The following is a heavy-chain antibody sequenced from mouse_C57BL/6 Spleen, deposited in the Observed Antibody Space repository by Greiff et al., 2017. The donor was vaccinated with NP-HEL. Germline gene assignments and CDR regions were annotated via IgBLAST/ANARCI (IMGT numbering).Heavy chain of an antibody. CDR2: INPYNGGT. Sequence: VQLQQSGPVLVKPGASVKMSCKASGYTFTDYYMNWVKQSHGKSLEWIGVINPYNGGTSYNQKFKGKATLTVDKSSSTAYMELNSLTSEDSAVYYGARGGGYYYGSSPWFAYWGQGTLVTVSA. D-gene: IGHD1-1*01. J-gene: IGHJ3*01. CDR1: GYTFTDYY. CDR3: ARGGGYYYGSSPWFAY. V-gene: IGHV1-19*01.